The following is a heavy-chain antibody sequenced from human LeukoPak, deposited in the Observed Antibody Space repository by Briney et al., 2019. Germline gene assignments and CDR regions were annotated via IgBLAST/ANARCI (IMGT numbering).Heavy chain of an antibody. CDR1: GYTFTVYY. V-gene: IGHV1-2*06. Sequence: ASVKVSCTASGYTFTVYYMHWGRQAPGQGLEWMGRINPNSGGTNYSQKFQGRVTMTRDTSISTAYMERSRLRSDDTAVYYCASFSLREPFDYWGQGTLVTVSS. CDR2: INPNSGGT. D-gene: IGHD1-14*01. CDR3: ASFSLREPFDY. J-gene: IGHJ4*02.